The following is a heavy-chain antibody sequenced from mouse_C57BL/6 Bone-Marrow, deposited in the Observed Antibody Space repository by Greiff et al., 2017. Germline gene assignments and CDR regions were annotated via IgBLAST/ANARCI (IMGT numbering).Heavy chain of an antibody. CDR1: GYAFSSSW. D-gene: IGHD2-1*01. Sequence: VQLQQSGPELVKPGASVKISCKASGYAFSSSWMNWVKQRPGKGLEWIGRIYPGDGDTNDNGKFKGKGTLTADKSYSTAYMQLSSLTSEDSAVYFCARTYGRRRGNAMDYWGQGTSVTVSS. V-gene: IGHV1-82*01. J-gene: IGHJ4*01. CDR3: ARTYGRRRGNAMDY. CDR2: IYPGDGDT.